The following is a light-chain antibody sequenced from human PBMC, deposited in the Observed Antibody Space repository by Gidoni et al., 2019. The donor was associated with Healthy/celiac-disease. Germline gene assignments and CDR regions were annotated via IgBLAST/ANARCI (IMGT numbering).Light chain of an antibody. J-gene: IGKJ1*01. CDR1: QGIRND. CDR2: AAS. CDR3: LQDYNSPRT. Sequence: AIPMTQSPSSLSASVGDSVTITCRASQGIRNDLGWYQQKPGKAPKLLIYAASSLQSGVPSRFSGSGSGTDFTLTISSLQPEDFATYYCLQDYNSPRTFGQGTKVEIK. V-gene: IGKV1-6*01.